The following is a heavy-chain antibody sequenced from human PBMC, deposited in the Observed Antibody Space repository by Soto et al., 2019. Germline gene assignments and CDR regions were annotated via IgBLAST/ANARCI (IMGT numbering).Heavy chain of an antibody. V-gene: IGHV3-64D*08. J-gene: IGHJ6*02. CDR2: ISSNRGST. D-gene: IGHD1-26*01. Sequence: GGSLRLSCSASGFTFSSYAMHWVRQAPGKGLEYVSAISSNRGSTYYADTVKGRFTNSGDNSNISLYLQMSSLRAEDTAVYYCVKSVGVGGIYYIDYYGMDVWGQGTTVSVSS. CDR3: VKSVGVGGIYYIDYYGMDV. CDR1: GFTFSSYA.